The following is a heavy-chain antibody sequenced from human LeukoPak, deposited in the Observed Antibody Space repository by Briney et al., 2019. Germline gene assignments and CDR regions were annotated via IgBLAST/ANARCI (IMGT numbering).Heavy chain of an antibody. Sequence: GGSLRLSCAASGFTFSSYAMSWVRQAPGKGLEWVSAISGSGGSTYYTDSVKGRFTISRDNSKNTLYLQMNSLRAEDTAVYYCAKAVDRAMVTGDYFDYWGQGTLVTVSS. CDR1: GFTFSSYA. D-gene: IGHD5-18*01. V-gene: IGHV3-23*01. J-gene: IGHJ4*02. CDR3: AKAVDRAMVTGDYFDY. CDR2: ISGSGGST.